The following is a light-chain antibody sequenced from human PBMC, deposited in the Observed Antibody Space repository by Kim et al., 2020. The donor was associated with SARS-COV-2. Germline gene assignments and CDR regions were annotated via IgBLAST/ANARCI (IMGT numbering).Light chain of an antibody. CDR2: GAS. CDR1: LPVGIH. CDR3: QQYENWPWT. V-gene: IGKV3-15*01. Sequence: ASPGETVTLTCRALLPVGIHLAGYHQRPGQAARLIMYGASSRAAASPVMCSGSGSATEFTLTISSLQSEDLGVYHCQQYENWPWTYGPGTKV. J-gene: IGKJ1*01.